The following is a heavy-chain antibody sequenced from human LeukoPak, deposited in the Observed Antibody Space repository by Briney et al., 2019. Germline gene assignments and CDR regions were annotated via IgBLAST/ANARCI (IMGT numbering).Heavy chain of an antibody. D-gene: IGHD3-22*01. Sequence: SETLSLTCTVSGASISSYYWSWIRQPPGKGLEYIGYIYYSGYTNYNPSLKSRVTISLDTSRNKFSLKLSSVTAADTAVYYCAREPPLRYDGSGYYSYYFDYWGQGTLVTVSS. J-gene: IGHJ4*02. CDR1: GASISSYY. V-gene: IGHV4-59*01. CDR2: IYYSGYT. CDR3: AREPPLRYDGSGYYSYYFDY.